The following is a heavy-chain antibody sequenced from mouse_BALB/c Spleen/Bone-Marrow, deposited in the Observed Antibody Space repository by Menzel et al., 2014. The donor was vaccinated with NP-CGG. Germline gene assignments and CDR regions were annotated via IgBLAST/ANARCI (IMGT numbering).Heavy chain of an antibody. V-gene: IGHV1-69*02. CDR1: GYTFTSCW. CDR3: ARALGDGYYYAMDY. D-gene: IGHD2-3*01. J-gene: IGHJ4*01. CDR2: IDPSDSET. Sequence: QVQLQQSGAELVKPGAPVKLSYKASGYTFTSCWMNWVKQRPGRGLEWIGRIDPSDSETHYNQKFKDKATLTVDKSSSTAYIQLSSLTSEDSAVYYCARALGDGYYYAMDYWGQGTSVTASS.